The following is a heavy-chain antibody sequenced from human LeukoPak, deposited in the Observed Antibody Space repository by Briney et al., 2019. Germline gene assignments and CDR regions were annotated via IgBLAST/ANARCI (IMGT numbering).Heavy chain of an antibody. Sequence: GGSLRLSXAASGFTVSSNYISWVRQAPGKGMEWVSVIYSGGSTYYADSVKGRFTISRDNSKNTLYLQMNSLRAEDTAVYYCARVSEGVNSISWFKTYYYYYMDVWGKGTTVTVSS. J-gene: IGHJ6*03. D-gene: IGHD6-13*01. CDR3: ARVSEGVNSISWFKTYYYYYMDV. V-gene: IGHV3-53*01. CDR1: GFTVSSNY. CDR2: IYSGGST.